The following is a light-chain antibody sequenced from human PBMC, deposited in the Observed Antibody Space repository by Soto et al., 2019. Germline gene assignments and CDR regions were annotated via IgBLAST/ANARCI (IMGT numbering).Light chain of an antibody. V-gene: IGKV1-33*01. CDR1: QDIRTY. J-gene: IGKJ2*01. Sequence: DSQLTQSPSSLSASVGDRVTITCRASQDIRTYLSWYQQKPGKAPILLIYDASYLEIGVPSRFSGRGSGTDFTFTISSLQPEDSATYYFHQYENFPYTFGQGTKLEIK. CDR2: DAS. CDR3: HQYENFPYT.